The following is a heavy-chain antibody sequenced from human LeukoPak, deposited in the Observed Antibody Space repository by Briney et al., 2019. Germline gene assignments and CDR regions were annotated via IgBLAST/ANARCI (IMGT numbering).Heavy chain of an antibody. CDR3: TRCYDSSGYYLSP. CDR1: GFTFGDYA. CDR2: IRSKAYGGTT. Sequence: PGGSLRLSCTASGFTFGDYAMSWVRQAPGKGLEWVGFIRSKAYGGTTEYAASVKGRFTISRDDSKSIAYLQMNSLKTEDTAVYYCTRCYDSSGYYLSPWGQGTLVTVSS. V-gene: IGHV3-49*04. J-gene: IGHJ5*02. D-gene: IGHD3-22*01.